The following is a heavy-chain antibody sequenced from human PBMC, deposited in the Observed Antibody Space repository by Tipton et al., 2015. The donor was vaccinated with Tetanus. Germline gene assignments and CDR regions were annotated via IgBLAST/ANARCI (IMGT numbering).Heavy chain of an antibody. D-gene: IGHD2-2*02. CDR3: AKDRFGYCSSTSCYTHFDY. CDR1: GFTFSSYG. Sequence: QMQLVQSGGGVVQPGRSLRLSCAASGFTFSSYGMHWVRQAPGKRLEWVAVISYDGSNQYYADSVKGRFTISRDNSKNTLYLQMNSLRAEDTAVYYCAKDRFGYCSSTSCYTHFDYWGQGTLVTVSS. V-gene: IGHV3-30*18. J-gene: IGHJ4*02. CDR2: ISYDGSNQ.